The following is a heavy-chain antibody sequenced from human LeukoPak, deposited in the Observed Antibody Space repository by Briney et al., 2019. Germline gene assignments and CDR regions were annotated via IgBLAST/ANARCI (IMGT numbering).Heavy chain of an antibody. CDR3: ARALVIAVAGWLPNWFDP. CDR1: GGSISSSSYY. D-gene: IGHD6-19*01. V-gene: IGHV4-39*07. Sequence: PSETLSLTCTVSGGSISSSSYYWGWIRQPPGKGLEWIGSIYYSGSTYYNPSLKSRVTISVDTSKNQFSLKLSSVTAADTAVYYCARALVIAVAGWLPNWFDPWGQGTLVTVSS. J-gene: IGHJ5*02. CDR2: IYYSGST.